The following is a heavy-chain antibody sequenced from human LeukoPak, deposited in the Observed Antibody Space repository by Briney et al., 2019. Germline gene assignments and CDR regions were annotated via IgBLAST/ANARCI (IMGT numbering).Heavy chain of an antibody. J-gene: IGHJ6*03. CDR3: VTGDPQHLVRINVNYFHDYLDV. CDR1: GYSLNKLS. Sequence: GASVKVSCKVSGYSLNKLSMHWVRQAPGKGLEWMGGFDPEDGETIYAEKFQDRVTMTEDTFTDTAYMELSSLTSGDTAVYYCVTGDPQHLVRINVNYFHDYLDVWGKGTMVTVSS. CDR2: FDPEDGET. D-gene: IGHD6-13*01. V-gene: IGHV1-24*01.